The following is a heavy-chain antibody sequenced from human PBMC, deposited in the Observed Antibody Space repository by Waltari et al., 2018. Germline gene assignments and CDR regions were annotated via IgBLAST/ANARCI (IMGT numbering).Heavy chain of an antibody. V-gene: IGHV1-69*04. CDR2: IIPILGIA. J-gene: IGHJ5*02. D-gene: IGHD2-15*01. CDR3: ARKGYCSGGSCYSTPGWFDP. CDR1: GGTFSSYA. Sequence: QVQLVQSGAEVKKPGSSVKVSCKASGGTFSSYAISWVRQAPGPGLEWMGGIIPILGIANYAKKFQGRVTITADESTSTAYMELSSLRSEDTAVYYCARKGYCSGGSCYSTPGWFDPWGQGTLVTVSS.